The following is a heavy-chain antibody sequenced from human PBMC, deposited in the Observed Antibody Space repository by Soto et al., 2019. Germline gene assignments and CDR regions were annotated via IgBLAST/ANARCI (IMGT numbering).Heavy chain of an antibody. D-gene: IGHD2-15*01. CDR1: GYTFSNHG. Sequence: ASVKVSCKAFGYTFSNHGVSWVRRAPGQGLEWMGWISGYNGDTTYAQSLQGRVTMTTDTSTNTAYMELRSLRSDDTAVYYCATWAGQVRGFGGPFDYWGQGTLVTVSA. V-gene: IGHV1-18*04. CDR3: ATWAGQVRGFGGPFDY. J-gene: IGHJ4*02. CDR2: ISGYNGDT.